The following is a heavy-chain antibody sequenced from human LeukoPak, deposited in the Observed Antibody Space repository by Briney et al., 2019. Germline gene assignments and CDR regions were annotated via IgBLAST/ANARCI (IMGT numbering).Heavy chain of an antibody. CDR1: GFTFSSYA. V-gene: IGHV3-23*01. CDR2: ITNTGGSS. D-gene: IGHD3-10*01. J-gene: IGHJ6*03. Sequence: GGSLRLSCTASGFTFSSYAMSWVRQAPGKGLEWVSTITNTGGSSYYADSVKGRFTISRDNSKSTLFLQMNNLRAEDTAIYYCARIYGSGSNYYYYYMDVWGKGTTVTISS. CDR3: ARIYGSGSNYYYYYMDV.